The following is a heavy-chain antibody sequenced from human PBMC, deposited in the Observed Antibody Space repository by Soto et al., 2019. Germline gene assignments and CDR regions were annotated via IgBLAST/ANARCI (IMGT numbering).Heavy chain of an antibody. D-gene: IGHD2-21*02. V-gene: IGHV3-30*18. J-gene: IGHJ3*02. CDR3: AKNGGGDWEDAFDI. Sequence: QVQLVESGGGVVQPGRSLRLSCAASGFTFSSYGMHWVRQAPGKGLEWVAVISYDGSNKYYADSVKGRFTISRDNPKNTLYLQMNSLRAEDTAVYYCAKNGGGDWEDAFDIWGQGTMVTVSS. CDR1: GFTFSSYG. CDR2: ISYDGSNK.